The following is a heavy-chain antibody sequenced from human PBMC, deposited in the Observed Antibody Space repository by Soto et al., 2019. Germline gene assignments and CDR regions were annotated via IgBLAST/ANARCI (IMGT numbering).Heavy chain of an antibody. J-gene: IGHJ4*02. Sequence: QVQLVGSGGGVVQPGTSLRLSCAASGFTFSIYAKHWVRQAPGKALEWVAVISSAGTNKNHADSVRGRFSISRDNSNNMLHLQMDNMRVDDTAVYYCVRSNSEAGWGQFDYWGQGTLVTVSS. V-gene: IGHV3-30-3*01. CDR3: VRSNSEAGWGQFDY. CDR2: ISSAGTNK. CDR1: GFTFSIYA. D-gene: IGHD3-16*01.